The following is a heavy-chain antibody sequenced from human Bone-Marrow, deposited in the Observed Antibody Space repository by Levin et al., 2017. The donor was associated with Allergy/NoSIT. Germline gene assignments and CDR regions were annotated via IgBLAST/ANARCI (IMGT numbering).Heavy chain of an antibody. CDR1: GFTFSSYA. CDR3: AKDSLDSSSRLSYYYYYMDV. Sequence: PGGSLRLSCAASGFTFSSYAMSWVRQAPGKGLEWVSAISGSGGSTYYADSVKGRFTISRDNSKNTLYLQMNSLRAEDTAVYYCAKDSLDSSSRLSYYYYYMDVWGKGTTVTVSS. V-gene: IGHV3-23*01. J-gene: IGHJ6*03. CDR2: ISGSGGST. D-gene: IGHD6-13*01.